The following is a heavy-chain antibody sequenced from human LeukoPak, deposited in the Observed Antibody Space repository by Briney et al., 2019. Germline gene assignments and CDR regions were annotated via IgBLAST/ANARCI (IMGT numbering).Heavy chain of an antibody. J-gene: IGHJ6*02. D-gene: IGHD2-15*01. Sequence: SETLSLTCTVSGGSISSYYWSWIRQPPGKGLEWIGYIYYSGSTNYNPSLKSRVTISVDTSKNQLSLKLSSVTAADTAVYYCARDRFTRYCSGGSCYAYYYGMDVWGQGTTVTVSS. CDR1: GGSISSYY. CDR2: IYYSGST. CDR3: ARDRFTRYCSGGSCYAYYYGMDV. V-gene: IGHV4-59*01.